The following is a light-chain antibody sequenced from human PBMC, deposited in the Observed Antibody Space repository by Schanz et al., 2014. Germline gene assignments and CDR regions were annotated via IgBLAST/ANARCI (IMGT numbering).Light chain of an antibody. CDR1: SSDVGSFNL. Sequence: QSALTQPASVSGSPGQSITISCTGISSDVGSFNLLSWYRQHPGEVPELIIYEGNKRPSRISVRFSGSRSGNTAFLTVSGLQAEDEGDYYCCSYAGSYTPWVFGGGTKLTVL. CDR3: CSYAGSYTPWV. V-gene: IGLV2-14*02. J-gene: IGLJ3*02. CDR2: EGN.